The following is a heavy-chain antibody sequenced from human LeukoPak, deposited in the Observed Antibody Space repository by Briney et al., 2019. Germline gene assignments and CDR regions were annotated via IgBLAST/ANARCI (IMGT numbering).Heavy chain of an antibody. D-gene: IGHD5-18*01. V-gene: IGHV4-30-4*01. J-gene: IGHJ3*02. CDR3: ARVEEGGYSYGYYI. Sequence: SETLSLTCTVSGGSISSGDYYWSWIRQPPGKGLEWIGYIYYSGSTYYNPSLKSRVTISVDTSKNQFSLKLSSVTAADTAVYYCARVEEGGYSYGYYIWGQGTMVTVSS. CDR1: GGSISSGDYY. CDR2: IYYSGST.